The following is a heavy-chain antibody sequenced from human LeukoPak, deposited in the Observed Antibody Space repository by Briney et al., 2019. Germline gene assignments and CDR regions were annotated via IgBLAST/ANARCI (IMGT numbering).Heavy chain of an antibody. J-gene: IGHJ3*02. CDR1: GGSFSGYY. V-gene: IGHV4-59*08. D-gene: IGHD2-21*02. Sequence: PSETLSLTCAVYGGSFSGYYWSWIRQPPGKGLEWIGYIYYSGSTNYNPSLKSRVTISVDTSKNQFSLKLSSVTAADTAVYYCARPAWVAYCGGDCYSPYAFDIWGQGTMVTVSS. CDR3: ARPAWVAYCGGDCYSPYAFDI. CDR2: IYYSGST.